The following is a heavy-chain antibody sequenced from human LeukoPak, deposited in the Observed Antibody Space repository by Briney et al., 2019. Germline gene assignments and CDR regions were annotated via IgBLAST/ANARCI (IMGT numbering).Heavy chain of an antibody. V-gene: IGHV4-34*01. J-gene: IGHJ4*02. CDR1: GGSFSGYY. Sequence: SETLSLTCAVYGGSFSGYYWSWIRQPPGKGLEWIGEINHSGSTNYNPSLKSRVTISVDTSKNQFSLKLSSVTAADTAAYYCARVRIAAAVYWGQGTLVTVSS. CDR3: ARVRIAAAVY. D-gene: IGHD6-13*01. CDR2: INHSGST.